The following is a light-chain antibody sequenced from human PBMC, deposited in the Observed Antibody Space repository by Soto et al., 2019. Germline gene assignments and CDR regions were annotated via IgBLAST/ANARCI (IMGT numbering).Light chain of an antibody. Sequence: EIVMTQSPAALSVSPGERVTLSCRASESLSTYLALYQHKPGQAPRLLIYGASTKATGIPARFSGSGSATDFTLTISSLQSEDFAVYYCQSYNDWPFSFGQGTKVEIK. CDR1: ESLSTY. V-gene: IGKV3-15*01. CDR3: QSYNDWPFS. CDR2: GAS. J-gene: IGKJ2*01.